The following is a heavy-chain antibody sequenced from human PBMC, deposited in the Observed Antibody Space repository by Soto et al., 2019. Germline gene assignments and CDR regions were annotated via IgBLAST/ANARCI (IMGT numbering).Heavy chain of an antibody. V-gene: IGHV4-59*08. CDR3: ASLNFDILTGYYAFDL. CDR1: GGSISGYY. D-gene: IGHD3-9*01. CDR2: ISYSGST. Sequence: SETLSLTCTVSGGSISGYYWSWIRQSPEKGLEYIGYISYSGSTNYNPSLKSRVTTSLDTSKNQFSLKLSSVTAADTAIYYCASLNFDILTGYYAFDLWGQGTMVTVPS. J-gene: IGHJ3*01.